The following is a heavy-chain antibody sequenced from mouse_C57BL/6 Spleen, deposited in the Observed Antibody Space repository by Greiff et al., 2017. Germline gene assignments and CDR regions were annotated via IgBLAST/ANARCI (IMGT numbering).Heavy chain of an antibody. CDR1: GYTFTSYG. V-gene: IGHV1-81*01. J-gene: IGHJ4*01. CDR2: IYPRSGNT. Sequence: QVQLQQSGAELARPGASVKLSCKASGYTFTSYGISWVKQRTGQGLEWIGEIYPRSGNTYYNEKFKGKATLTADKSSSTAYMELRSLTSEDSAVYFCARWDSSSNYYAMDYWGQGTSVTVSS. CDR3: ARWDSSSNYYAMDY. D-gene: IGHD1-1*01.